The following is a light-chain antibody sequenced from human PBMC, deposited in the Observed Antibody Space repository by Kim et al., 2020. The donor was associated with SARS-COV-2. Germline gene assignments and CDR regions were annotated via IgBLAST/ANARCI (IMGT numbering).Light chain of an antibody. J-gene: IGLJ3*02. CDR3: QSYDGSTWV. Sequence: GKTVHISCTRSRGSIASNYVQWYQQRPGSSPTTVIYEDNQRPSGVPDRFSGSIDSSSNSASLTISGLKTEDEADYYCQSYDGSTWVFGGGTKLTVL. CDR1: RGSIASNY. V-gene: IGLV6-57*01. CDR2: EDN.